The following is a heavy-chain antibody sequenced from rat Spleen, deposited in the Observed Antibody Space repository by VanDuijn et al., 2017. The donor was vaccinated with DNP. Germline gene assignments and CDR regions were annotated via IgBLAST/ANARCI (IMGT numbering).Heavy chain of an antibody. D-gene: IGHD1-10*01. CDR2: INTGSGGT. CDR3: ARRRQQYWYFDF. V-gene: IGHV1-43*01. Sequence: QVQLRQSGAEPAKPGSSVKISCKASGYTFTTYYMTWIKQTTGQGLEYIGYINTGSGGTNYNEKFRGKATLTVDTSSNTAFMQLSSLTPDDSADYYWARRRQQYWYFDFWGPGSMVTVSS. CDR1: GYTFTTYY. J-gene: IGHJ1*01.